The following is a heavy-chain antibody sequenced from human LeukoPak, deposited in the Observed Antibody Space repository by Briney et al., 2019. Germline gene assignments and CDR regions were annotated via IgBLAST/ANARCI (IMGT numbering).Heavy chain of an antibody. Sequence: ASVKVSCKVSGYTLTELSMHWVRQAPGKGLEWMGGFDPEDGETSYAQKFQGRVTMTRDTSTSTVYMELSSLRSEDTAVYYCASSGSYYAVWFNPWGQGTLVTVSS. V-gene: IGHV1-24*01. CDR2: FDPEDGET. D-gene: IGHD1-26*01. CDR1: GYTLTELS. CDR3: ASSGSYYAVWFNP. J-gene: IGHJ5*02.